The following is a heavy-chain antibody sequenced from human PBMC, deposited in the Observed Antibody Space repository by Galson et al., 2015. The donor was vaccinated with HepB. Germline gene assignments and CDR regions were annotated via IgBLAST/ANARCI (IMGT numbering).Heavy chain of an antibody. J-gene: IGHJ4*02. CDR3: AKYHDFWSGYCDN. CDR2: VSGSGGSI. V-gene: IGHV3-23*01. D-gene: IGHD3-3*01. CDR1: GFTFRSYA. Sequence: SLRLSCAASGFTFRSYAMNWVRQAPGKGLEWVSGVSGSGGSIYYADSVKGRFTISRNNSKNMLYLRMNSPRAEDTAVYYRAKYHDFWSGYCDNWGQGTLVTVSS.